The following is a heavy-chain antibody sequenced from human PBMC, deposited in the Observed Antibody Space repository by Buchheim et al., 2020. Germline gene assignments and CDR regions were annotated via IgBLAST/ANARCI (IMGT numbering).Heavy chain of an antibody. CDR2: INPSGCST. Sequence: QVQLVQSGAEVKKPGASVKVSCKASGYTFTSYYMHWVRQAPGQGLEWMGIINPSGCSTSYAQKFQGRVNMTRDPSTMPVYMELSSLRSEDTAVYYCARDSELGEYYYYYYMDVWGKGTT. CDR3: ARDSELGEYYYYYYMDV. V-gene: IGHV1-46*01. CDR1: GYTFTSYY. J-gene: IGHJ6*03. D-gene: IGHD3-10*01.